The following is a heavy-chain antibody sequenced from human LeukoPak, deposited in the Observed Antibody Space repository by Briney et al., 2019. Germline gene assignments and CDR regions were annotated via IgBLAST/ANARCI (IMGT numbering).Heavy chain of an antibody. CDR2: IWYDGSNK. CDR1: GFNFGSYA. V-gene: IGHV3-30*04. D-gene: IGHD4-23*01. CDR3: ARGAHYGGNSPDY. Sequence: GRSLTLSCAASGFNFGSYAMHWVRQAPDKGLQWVAVIWYDGSNKYYADSVKGRFIISRDNSKSTVFLQMNSLRIEDTGVYYCARGAHYGGNSPDYWGQGTLVTVSS. J-gene: IGHJ4*02.